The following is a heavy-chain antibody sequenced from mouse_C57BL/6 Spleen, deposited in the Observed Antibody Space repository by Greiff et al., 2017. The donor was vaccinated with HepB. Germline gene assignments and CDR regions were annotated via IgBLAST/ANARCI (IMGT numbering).Heavy chain of an antibody. CDR2: IHPNSGST. Sequence: QVQLQQPGAELVKPGASVKLSCKASGYTFTSYWMHWVKQRPGQGLEWIGMIHPNSGSTNYNEKFKSKATLTVDKSSSTAYMQLSSLTSEDSAVYYCARGDYGVSYWYFDVWGTVTTVTVSS. J-gene: IGHJ1*03. CDR3: ARGDYGVSYWYFDV. CDR1: GYTFTSYW. V-gene: IGHV1-64*01. D-gene: IGHD1-1*01.